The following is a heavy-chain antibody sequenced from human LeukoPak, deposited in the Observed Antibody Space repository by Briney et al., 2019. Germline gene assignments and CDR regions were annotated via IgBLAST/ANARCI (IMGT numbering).Heavy chain of an antibody. J-gene: IGHJ4*02. Sequence: PSETLSLTCTVPGDSISSGDYYWSWIRQPPGKGLEWIGYIYYSGSTYYNPSLKSRVTISVDTSKNQFSLKLSSVTAADTAVYYCALYGSGSYNFDSWGQGTLVTVSS. D-gene: IGHD3-10*01. CDR2: IYYSGST. CDR3: ALYGSGSYNFDS. CDR1: GDSISSGDYY. V-gene: IGHV4-30-4*01.